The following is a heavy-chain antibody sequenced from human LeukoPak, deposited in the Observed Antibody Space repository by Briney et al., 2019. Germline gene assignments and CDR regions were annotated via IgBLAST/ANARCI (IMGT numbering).Heavy chain of an antibody. V-gene: IGHV3-74*01. Sequence: GGSLRLSCAASGFTFSSYWMHWVRQAPGKGLVWVSRINSDGSSTSYADSVKGRFTISRDNAKNTLYLQMNSLRAEDTAVYYCARGNNYHYYYYMDVWGKGTTVTVSS. CDR2: INSDGSST. CDR1: GFTFSSYW. D-gene: IGHD2/OR15-2a*01. J-gene: IGHJ6*03. CDR3: ARGNNYHYYYYMDV.